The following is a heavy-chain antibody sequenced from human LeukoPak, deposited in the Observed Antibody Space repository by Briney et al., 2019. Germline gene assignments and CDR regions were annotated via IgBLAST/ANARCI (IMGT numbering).Heavy chain of an antibody. V-gene: IGHV4-59*04. Sequence: PSETLSLTCTVSGGSLTLYYWSWIRQSPGKGLEWIGTISYGGSTYYNPSLNSRVTISVDTSKNQFSLKLSSVTAADTAVYYCGTQRDRYQPFAYWGQGTLVTVSS. CDR1: GGSLTLYY. D-gene: IGHD2-2*01. CDR3: GTQRDRYQPFAY. CDR2: ISYGGST. J-gene: IGHJ4*02.